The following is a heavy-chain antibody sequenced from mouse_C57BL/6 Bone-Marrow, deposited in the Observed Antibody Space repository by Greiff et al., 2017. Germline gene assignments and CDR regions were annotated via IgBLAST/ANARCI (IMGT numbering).Heavy chain of an antibody. D-gene: IGHD6-1*01. CDR1: GYTFTDYY. J-gene: IGHJ2*01. CDR2: INPNNGGT. V-gene: IGHV1-26*01. Sequence: VQLQQSGPELVKPGASVKISCKASGYTFTDYYMNWVKQSHGKSLEWIGDINPNNGGTSYNQKFKGKATLTVDKSSSTAYMELRSLTSEDSAVYYCARCARGFDYWGQGTTLTVSS. CDR3: ARCARGFDY.